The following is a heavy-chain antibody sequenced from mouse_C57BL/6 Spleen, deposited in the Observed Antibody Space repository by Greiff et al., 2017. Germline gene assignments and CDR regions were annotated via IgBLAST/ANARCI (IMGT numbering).Heavy chain of an antibody. CDR1: GFTFTDYY. Sequence: EVKLVESGGGLVQPGGSLSLSCAASGFTFTDYYMSWVRQPPGKALEWLGFIRNKANGYTTEYSASVKGRFTISRDNSQSILYLQMNALRAEDSATYYCARPDYYGSPLWYFDVWGTGTTVTVSS. D-gene: IGHD1-1*01. V-gene: IGHV7-3*01. CDR3: ARPDYYGSPLWYFDV. J-gene: IGHJ1*03. CDR2: IRNKANGYTT.